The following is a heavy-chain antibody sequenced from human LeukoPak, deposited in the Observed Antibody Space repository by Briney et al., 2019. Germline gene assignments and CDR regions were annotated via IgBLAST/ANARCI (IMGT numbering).Heavy chain of an antibody. D-gene: IGHD6-13*01. CDR3: VRDQGYSSSWYYNFDY. J-gene: IGHJ4*02. CDR2: IYYSGST. V-gene: IGHV4-59*01. CDR1: GGSISSYY. Sequence: SETLSLTCTVSGGSISSYYWSWIRQPPGKGLEWIGYIYYSGSTNYNPSLKSRVTISVDTSKNQFSLKLSSVTAADTAVYYCVRDQGYSSSWYYNFDYWGQGTLVTVSS.